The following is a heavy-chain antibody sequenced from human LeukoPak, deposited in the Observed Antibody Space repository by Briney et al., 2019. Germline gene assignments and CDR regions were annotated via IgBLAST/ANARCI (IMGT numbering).Heavy chain of an antibody. Sequence: PGGSLRLSCAASGFTFSDYYMNWIRQAPGKGLEWVSYISSSGSIIYYADSVKGRFTISRDNAKNSLYMQMNSLRAEDTAVYYCARGYGLVGATPDYWGQGTLVTVSS. CDR1: GFTFSDYY. J-gene: IGHJ4*02. D-gene: IGHD1-26*01. CDR2: ISSSGSII. V-gene: IGHV3-11*04. CDR3: ARGYGLVGATPDY.